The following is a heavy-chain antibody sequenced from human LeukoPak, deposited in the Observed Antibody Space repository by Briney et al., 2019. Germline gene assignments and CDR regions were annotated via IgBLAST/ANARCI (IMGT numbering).Heavy chain of an antibody. V-gene: IGHV3-23*01. Sequence: GGSLRLSCAASGFTFSSYGMSWVRQAPGMGLEWVSAISGSGGNTFIADSVKGRFTSSRDNSKNTLSLQMKSLRAEDTAVYYCAKSSEYYYGSGSYYAFFDDWGQGTLVTVSS. J-gene: IGHJ4*02. CDR3: AKSSEYYYGSGSYYAFFDD. CDR2: ISGSGGNT. D-gene: IGHD3-10*01. CDR1: GFTFSSYG.